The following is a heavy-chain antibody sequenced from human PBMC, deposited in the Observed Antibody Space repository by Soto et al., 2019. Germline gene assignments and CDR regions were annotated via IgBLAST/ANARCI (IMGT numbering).Heavy chain of an antibody. CDR2: IIPIFGTA. D-gene: IGHD5-18*01. Sequence: SVKVSCKASGGTFSSYSMSWVRQAPGQGLEWMGGIIPIFGTANYAQKFQGRVTITADESTSTAYMELSSLRSEDTAVYYCARPVDTAMVNYYYYGMDVWGQGTTVTVSS. V-gene: IGHV1-69*13. CDR1: GGTFSSYS. CDR3: ARPVDTAMVNYYYYGMDV. J-gene: IGHJ6*02.